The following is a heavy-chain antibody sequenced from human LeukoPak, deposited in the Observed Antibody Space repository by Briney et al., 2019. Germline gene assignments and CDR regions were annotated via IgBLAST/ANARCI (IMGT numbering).Heavy chain of an antibody. Sequence: SETLSLTCTVSGGSISSSYWSWIRQPAGKGLEWIGRIYTSGITNYNPSLKSRIIMSVDTSRNQFSLKLSSVTAADTAVYYCAREITIFEMVIVGWFDPWGQGTLVTVSS. J-gene: IGHJ5*02. CDR3: AREITIFEMVIVGWFDP. V-gene: IGHV4-4*07. CDR1: GGSISSSY. D-gene: IGHD3-3*01. CDR2: IYTSGIT.